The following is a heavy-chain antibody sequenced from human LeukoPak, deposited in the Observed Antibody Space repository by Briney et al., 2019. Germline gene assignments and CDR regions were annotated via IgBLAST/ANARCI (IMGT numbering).Heavy chain of an antibody. CDR2: ISAYNGNT. CDR3: ARDGYYDILTGYYNFDF. D-gene: IGHD3-9*01. V-gene: IGHV1-18*01. Sequence: GASVKVSCKASGYTFTSYGISWVRQATGQGLEWMGWISAYNGNTNYAQKLQGRVTMTTDTSTSTAYMELRSLRSDDTAVYYCARDGYYDILTGYYNFDFWGQGTLVTVSS. J-gene: IGHJ4*02. CDR1: GYTFTSYG.